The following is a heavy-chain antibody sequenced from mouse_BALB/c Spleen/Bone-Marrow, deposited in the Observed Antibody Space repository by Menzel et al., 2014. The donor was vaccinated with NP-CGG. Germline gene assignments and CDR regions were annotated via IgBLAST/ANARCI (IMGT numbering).Heavy chain of an antibody. CDR3: TRQDYYGNSYWYFDV. J-gene: IGHJ1*01. CDR2: IYPSDSYT. Sequence: QVQLQQSGADLVRPGASVKLSCKASGYTFTSYWINWVKQRPGQGLEWIGNIYPSDSYTNYNQKFRDKATLTVDTSSSTAYMQLSSPTSEDSAVYHCTRQDYYGNSYWYFDVWGAGTTVTVSS. CDR1: GYTFTSYW. V-gene: IGHV1-59*01. D-gene: IGHD1-1*01.